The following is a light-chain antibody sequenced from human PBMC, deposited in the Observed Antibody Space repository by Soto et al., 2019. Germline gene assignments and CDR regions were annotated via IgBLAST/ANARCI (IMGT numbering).Light chain of an antibody. CDR2: GAS. V-gene: IGKV3-20*01. J-gene: IGKJ1*01. CDR1: QSVRNNY. CDR3: QQYGSPGT. Sequence: EIVLTQSPGTLSLSPGERATLSCRASQSVRNNYLAWYQQKPGQAPRLLIYGASSRATGIPDRFSGSGSGTAFILTIGRLEPEDFAVYYCQQYGSPGTFGQGTKVEIK.